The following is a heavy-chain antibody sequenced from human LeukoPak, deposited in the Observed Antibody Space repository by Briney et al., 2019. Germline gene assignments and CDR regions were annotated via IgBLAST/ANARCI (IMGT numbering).Heavy chain of an antibody. J-gene: IGHJ4*02. Sequence: ASVKVSCKASGGTFSSYAISWVRQAPGQGLEWMGGIIPIFGTANYAQKFQGRVTITADESTSTAYMELSSLRSEDTAVYYCARVTVTTYPPNWGGLDYWGQGTLATVSS. CDR1: GGTFSSYA. CDR3: ARVTVTTYPPNWGGLDY. D-gene: IGHD4-17*01. CDR2: IIPIFGTA. V-gene: IGHV1-69*13.